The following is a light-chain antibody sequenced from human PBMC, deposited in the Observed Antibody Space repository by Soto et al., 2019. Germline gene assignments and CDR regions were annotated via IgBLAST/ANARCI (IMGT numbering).Light chain of an antibody. J-gene: IGKJ1*01. CDR1: QNINKW. CDR2: EVS. V-gene: IGKV1-5*03. Sequence: DIQMPQSPSTLSASVGDRVTISCRVSQNINKWLAWYQQKPGKAPNLLIYEVSTLHSGVPSRFSGTGSGTDFTLTISSLQPDDFATYFCQHYSSDRTTFGQGTKVEI. CDR3: QHYSSDRTT.